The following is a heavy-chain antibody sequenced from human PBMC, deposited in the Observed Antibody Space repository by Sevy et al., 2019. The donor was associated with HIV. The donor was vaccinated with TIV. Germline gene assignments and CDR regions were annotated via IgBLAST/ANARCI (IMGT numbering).Heavy chain of an antibody. CDR3: ARDDDYDDYDRFDP. J-gene: IGHJ5*02. V-gene: IGHV7-4-1*02. CDR2: INTNTGNP. D-gene: IGHD4-17*01. Sequence: ASVKVSCKASGYTFTRYTMNWVRQAPGQGLEWMGWINTNTGNPTYAQGFTGRFVFSLDTSVSTAYLQISSLKAEDTAVYYCARDDDYDDYDRFDPWGQGTLVTVSS. CDR1: GYTFTRYT.